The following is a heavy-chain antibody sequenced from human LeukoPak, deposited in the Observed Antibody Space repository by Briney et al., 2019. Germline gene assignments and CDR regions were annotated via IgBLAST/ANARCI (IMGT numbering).Heavy chain of an antibody. Sequence: SVTVSYKLSGYTLPQLSLHWVRQAAGKGREGMGWFDPEDGETIYAQKFQGRVTMTEDTSTDTAYMELSSLRSEDTAVYFCAVSLTTGGYYGMDVWGQGTTVTVSS. CDR3: AVSLTTGGYYGMDV. CDR1: GYTLPQLS. V-gene: IGHV1-24*01. D-gene: IGHD1-1*01. J-gene: IGHJ6*02. CDR2: FDPEDGET.